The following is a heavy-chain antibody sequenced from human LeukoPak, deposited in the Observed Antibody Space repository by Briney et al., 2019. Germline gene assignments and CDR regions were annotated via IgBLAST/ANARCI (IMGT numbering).Heavy chain of an antibody. CDR1: GGSISSGGYY. J-gene: IGHJ4*02. V-gene: IGHV4-31*03. Sequence: SQTLSLTCTVSGGSISSGGYYWSWIRQHPGKRLEWIGYIYYSGSTYYNPSLKSRVTISVDTSKNQFSLKLSSVTAADTAVYYCARVKAYSGYRNIDYWGQGTLVTVSS. CDR2: IYYSGST. D-gene: IGHD5-12*01. CDR3: ARVKAYSGYRNIDY.